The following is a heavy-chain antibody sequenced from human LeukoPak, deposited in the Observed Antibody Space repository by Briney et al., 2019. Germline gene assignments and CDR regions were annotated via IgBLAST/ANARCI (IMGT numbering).Heavy chain of an antibody. CDR1: GFTFSSYE. J-gene: IGHJ4*02. CDR3: ARSYSSSWPTVDY. V-gene: IGHV3-48*03. CDR2: ISSSGSTI. Sequence: AGGSLRLSCAASGFTFSSYEMNWVRQAPGKGLEWVSYISSSGSTIYYADSVKGRFTICRDNAKNSMYLQMNSLRAEDTAVYYSARSYSSSWPTVDYWGQGTLVTVSS. D-gene: IGHD6-13*01.